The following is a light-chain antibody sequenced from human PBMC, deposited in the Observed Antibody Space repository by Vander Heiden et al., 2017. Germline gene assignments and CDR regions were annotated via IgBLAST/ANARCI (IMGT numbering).Light chain of an antibody. CDR3: QQSVIAPLFT. V-gene: IGKV1-39*01. Sequence: DILLTKSQSSVSASLGDRVTITCRTSQYISSYLNWYQQKPGKAPRLLIYAASSLQDGVPSRFSGSGSGTDFTLTITDLRPEDFATYYCQQSVIAPLFTFGPGTKVDFK. CDR2: AAS. CDR1: QYISSY. J-gene: IGKJ3*01.